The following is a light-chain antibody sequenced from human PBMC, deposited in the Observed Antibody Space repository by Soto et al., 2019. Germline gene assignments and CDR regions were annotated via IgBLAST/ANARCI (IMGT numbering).Light chain of an antibody. CDR3: QQYNNWPVT. CDR1: QSISTF. Sequence: EIVMTQSPATLSVSPGERATLSCRASQSISTFLAWYQQKPGQAPRLLIHGASTRATGIAARFSGSGSGTEFTLTISGLQSEDFATYYCQQYNNWPVTFGGGTKVDI. CDR2: GAS. V-gene: IGKV3D-15*01. J-gene: IGKJ4*01.